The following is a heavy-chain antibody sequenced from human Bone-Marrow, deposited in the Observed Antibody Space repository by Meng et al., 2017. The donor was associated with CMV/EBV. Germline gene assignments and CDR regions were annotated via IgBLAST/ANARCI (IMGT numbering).Heavy chain of an antibody. J-gene: IGHJ4*02. CDR3: ARVLSGYFDY. V-gene: IGHV4-39*07. CDR2: IYYSGST. CDR1: GGSISSSSYY. Sequence: QLQLQGAGPGLWKPSETLSLTCTVSGGSISSSSYYWGWIRQPPGKGLEWIGSIYYSGSTYYNPSLKSRVTISVDTSKNQFSLKLSSVTAADTAVYYCARVLSGYFDYWGQGTLVTVSS. D-gene: IGHD2-15*01.